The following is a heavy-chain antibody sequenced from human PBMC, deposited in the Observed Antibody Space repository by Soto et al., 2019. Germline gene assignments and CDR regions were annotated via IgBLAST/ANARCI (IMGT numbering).Heavy chain of an antibody. CDR3: ARTVAGTFSWFDP. J-gene: IGHJ5*02. Sequence: SETLSLTCTVSGGSISSYYWSWIRQPPGKGLEWIGYIYYSGSTNYNPSLKSRVTISVDTSKNQFSLKLSSVTAADTAVYYCARTVAGTFSWFDPWGQGTLVTVSS. CDR1: GGSISSYY. CDR2: IYYSGST. D-gene: IGHD6-19*01. V-gene: IGHV4-59*08.